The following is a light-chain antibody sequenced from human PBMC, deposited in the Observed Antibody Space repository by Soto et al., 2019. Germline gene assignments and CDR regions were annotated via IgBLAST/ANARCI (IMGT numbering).Light chain of an antibody. CDR2: TSG. V-gene: IGKV1-39*01. Sequence: IQMTQSPSSLSASVGDRVTITCRASQKVTTYVNWYQQKPGGAPKLLITTSGTLQRGVPSRFSGSGCGTEFTLTITTLQPGDFATYFCQQTYTTPYTFGHGTKLEI. CDR3: QQTYTTPYT. CDR1: QKVTTY. J-gene: IGKJ2*01.